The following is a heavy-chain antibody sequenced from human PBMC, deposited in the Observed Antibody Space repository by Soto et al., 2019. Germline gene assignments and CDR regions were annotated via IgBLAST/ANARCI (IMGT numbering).Heavy chain of an antibody. J-gene: IGHJ5*02. CDR2: INTDGSDT. Sequence: EVQLVESGGGLVQPGGSLTLSCAASGFTFSSHWMHWVRQAPGKGLVCVSRINTDGSDTTYADSVKGRFTISRDNAKNTLYLQMNSLRAEDTAVYYYVRGDALTIWPFWSWSQGNLVTVSS. CDR3: VRGDALTIWPFWS. CDR1: GFTFSSHW. V-gene: IGHV3-74*01. D-gene: IGHD3-3*01.